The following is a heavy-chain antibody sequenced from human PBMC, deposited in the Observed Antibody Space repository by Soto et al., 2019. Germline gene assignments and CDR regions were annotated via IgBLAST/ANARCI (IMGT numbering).Heavy chain of an antibody. CDR3: AGQIYDSDTAPNFQYYFDS. CDR1: GYSFAGYW. Sequence: GESLKISCKGCGYSFAGYWINWVRQKPGKGLEWMGRIDPSDSQTYYSPSFRGRVTISVTKSINTVLLQWSSLRASDTAMYYWAGQIYDSDTAPNFQYYFDSWGRGTPVTVSS. D-gene: IGHD5-18*01. V-gene: IGHV5-10-1*01. CDR2: IDPSDSQT. J-gene: IGHJ4*01.